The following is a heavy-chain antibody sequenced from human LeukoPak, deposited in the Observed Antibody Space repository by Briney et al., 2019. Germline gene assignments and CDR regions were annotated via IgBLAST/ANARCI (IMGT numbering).Heavy chain of an antibody. CDR2: INPNSGGT. CDR3: ARDGGNSPYYYYGMDV. V-gene: IGHV1-2*02. Sequence: GASVKVSCKASGYTFSSHYIHWVRQAPGQGLEWMGWINPNSGGTNYAQKFQGRVTMTRDTSISTAYMELSRLRSDDTAVYYCARDGGNSPYYYYGMDVWGQGTTVTVSS. CDR1: GYTFSSHY. D-gene: IGHD4-23*01. J-gene: IGHJ6*02.